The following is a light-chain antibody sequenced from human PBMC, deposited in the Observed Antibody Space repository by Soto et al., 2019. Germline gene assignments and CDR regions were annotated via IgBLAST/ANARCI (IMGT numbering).Light chain of an antibody. Sequence: QSVLTQPPSVSAAPGQKVTISCSGSSSNIGNNYVSWYQQLPGTAPKLLIYDNNKRPSGIPDRFSGSKFGTSATLGITGLQTGDEADYYCGTWDSSLSGGVFGGGTKVTVL. CDR3: GTWDSSLSGGV. V-gene: IGLV1-51*01. J-gene: IGLJ2*01. CDR2: DNN. CDR1: SSNIGNNY.